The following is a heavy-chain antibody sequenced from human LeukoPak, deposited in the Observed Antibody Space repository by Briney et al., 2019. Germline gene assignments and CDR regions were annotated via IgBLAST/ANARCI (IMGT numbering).Heavy chain of an antibody. CDR2: IISVFGTA. V-gene: IGHV1-69*06. J-gene: IGHJ6*03. CDR1: GGSIGSYG. Sequence: GSSVKVSCKASGGSIGSYGISWVRQAPGQGLEWMGRIISVFGTANYAQKFQDRVTITADIASNTAHMELTSLTSEDTAVYFCAKQGEIRQDYYMDVWGNGTTVTVSS. CDR3: AKQGEIRQDYYMDV. D-gene: IGHD1/OR15-1a*01.